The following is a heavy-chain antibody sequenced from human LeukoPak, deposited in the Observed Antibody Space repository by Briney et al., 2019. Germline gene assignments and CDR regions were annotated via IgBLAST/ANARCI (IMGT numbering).Heavy chain of an antibody. V-gene: IGHV3-7*01. Sequence: PGGSLRLSCTASEFTFSTYSLHWVRQAPGKGLEWVANINHDGSEKYYVDAVEGRFIISRDNAKNTLYLQMNSLRAEDTAVYYCARDKSGFDYWGQGTQVTVSS. D-gene: IGHD3-3*01. CDR3: ARDKSGFDY. CDR2: INHDGSEK. CDR1: EFTFSTYS. J-gene: IGHJ4*02.